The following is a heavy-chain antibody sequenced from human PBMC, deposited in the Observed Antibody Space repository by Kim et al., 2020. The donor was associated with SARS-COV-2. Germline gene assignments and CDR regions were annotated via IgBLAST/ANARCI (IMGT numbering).Heavy chain of an antibody. CDR1: GYTFTSYA. V-gene: IGHV7-4-1*02. J-gene: IGHJ4*02. CDR2: INTNTGNP. Sequence: ASVKVSCKASGYTFTSYAMNWVRQAPGQGLEWMGWINTNTGNPTYAQGFTGRFVFSLDTSVSTAYLQISSLKAEDTAVYYCARSHAVGATSYFDYWGQGTLVTVSS. D-gene: IGHD1-26*01. CDR3: ARSHAVGATSYFDY.